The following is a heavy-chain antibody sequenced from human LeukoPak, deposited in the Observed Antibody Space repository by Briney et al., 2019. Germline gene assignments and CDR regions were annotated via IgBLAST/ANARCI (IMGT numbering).Heavy chain of an antibody. Sequence: ASVKVSCKASGYTFTGYYMHWVRQAPGQGLEWMGWISPNSGATNSAQKFQGRVTMTRDTSISTAYMELSRLRSDDTAVYYCARLSPTTLGAFDIWGQGTMVTVS. J-gene: IGHJ3*02. CDR3: ARLSPTTLGAFDI. D-gene: IGHD1-26*01. CDR1: GYTFTGYY. CDR2: ISPNSGAT. V-gene: IGHV1-2*02.